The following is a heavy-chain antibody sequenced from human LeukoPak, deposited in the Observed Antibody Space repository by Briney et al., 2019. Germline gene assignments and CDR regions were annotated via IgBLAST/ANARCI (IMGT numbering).Heavy chain of an antibody. D-gene: IGHD2-15*01. V-gene: IGHV2-5*02. Sequence: SGPTLVKPTETLTLTCTFSGFSLTTPSVGVGWIRQPPGKALEWLVLLYWDDDERYSPSLKNRLTITKDTSKNQVALTLTDMDPLDTATDYCALKVVTPFDLWGQGTLVTVSS. CDR1: GFSLTTPSVG. J-gene: IGHJ4*02. CDR2: LYWDDDE. CDR3: ALKVVTPFDL.